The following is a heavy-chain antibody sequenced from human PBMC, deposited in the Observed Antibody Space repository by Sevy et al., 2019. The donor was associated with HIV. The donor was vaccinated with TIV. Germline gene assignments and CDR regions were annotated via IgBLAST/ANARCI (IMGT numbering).Heavy chain of an antibody. CDR1: GFTFSTYA. V-gene: IGHV3-23*01. CDR2: ISLSGGDT. Sequence: GGSLRLSCAASGFTFSTYAMSWVRQAPGKGLEWVSVISLSGGDTYYANSVKGWFTISRDNSKNTLYLQMNSLTAEDTAVYYCAKDRVSGTYYTGDFDYWGQGTLVTVSS. J-gene: IGHJ4*02. CDR3: AKDRVSGTYYTGDFDY. D-gene: IGHD3-10*01.